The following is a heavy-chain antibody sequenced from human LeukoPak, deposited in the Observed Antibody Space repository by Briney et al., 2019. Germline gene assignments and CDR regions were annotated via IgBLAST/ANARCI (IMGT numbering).Heavy chain of an antibody. J-gene: IGHJ4*02. CDR1: GFTFSSYS. D-gene: IGHD5-18*01. CDR2: ISSSSSYI. V-gene: IGHV3-21*01. Sequence: GGSLRLSCAASGFTFSSYSMNWVRQASGKGLEWVSSISSSSSYIYYADSVKGRFTISRDNAKNSLYLQMNNLRAEDTAVYYCARDGNTAMVYWGQGTLVTVSP. CDR3: ARDGNTAMVY.